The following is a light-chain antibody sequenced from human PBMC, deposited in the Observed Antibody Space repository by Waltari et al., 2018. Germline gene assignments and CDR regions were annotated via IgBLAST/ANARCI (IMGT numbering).Light chain of an antibody. V-gene: IGLV1-44*01. J-gene: IGLJ3*02. CDR1: SSNIGSKV. CDR3: AAWDDSLRGHWV. Sequence: QSVLTQPPSAAGSPGQRVTIFCSGSSSNIGSKVVNWYQQFPGKAPKLLIYRSDRRPSGVPDRFSCSKPVTSASLAISGLHPEDEADYYCAAWDDSLRGHWVFGGGTKVTVL. CDR2: RSD.